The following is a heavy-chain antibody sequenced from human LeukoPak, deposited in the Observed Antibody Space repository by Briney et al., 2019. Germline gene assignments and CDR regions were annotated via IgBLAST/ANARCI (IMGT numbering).Heavy chain of an antibody. D-gene: IGHD3-22*01. CDR2: IYYSGST. CDR3: ARVRYYDSSGYYYFDY. V-gene: IGHV4-59*01. CDR1: GGSISSYY. Sequence: SETLSLTCTVSGGSISSYYWSWIRQPPGKGLEWIGYIYYSGSTSYNPSLKSRVTISVDTSKNQFSLKLSSVTAADTAVYYCARVRYYDSSGYYYFDYWGQGTLVTVSS. J-gene: IGHJ4*02.